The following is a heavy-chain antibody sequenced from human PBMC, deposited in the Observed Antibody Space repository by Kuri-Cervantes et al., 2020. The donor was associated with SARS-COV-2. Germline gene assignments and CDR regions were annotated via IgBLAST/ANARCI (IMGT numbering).Heavy chain of an antibody. CDR1: GYTFSGNY. D-gene: IGHD5-24*01. CDR2: INPSGGAT. CDR3: AREYGFNWFAP. Sequence: ASVKVSCKASGYTFSGNYMHWVRQAPGQGLEWMGMINPSGGATSYAQKLQGRVIMTRGTSTSTVYMELSSLRSDDTAVYYCAREYGFNWFAPWGQGTLVTVSS. J-gene: IGHJ5*02. V-gene: IGHV1-46*03.